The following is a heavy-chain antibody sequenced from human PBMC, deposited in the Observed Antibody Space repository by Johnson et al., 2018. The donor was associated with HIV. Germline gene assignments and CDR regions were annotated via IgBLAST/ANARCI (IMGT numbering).Heavy chain of an antibody. CDR1: GFTFDDYG. CDR3: ARSVGYYDSSGYYRPHDAFDI. Sequence: EVQLVESGGGVVRPGGSLRLPCAASGFTFDDYGMSWVRQAPGKGLEWVSGINWNGGSTGYADSLKGRFTISLDNAKNSLYLQMNSLRAEDTALYYWARSVGYYDSSGYYRPHDAFDIWGQGTMVTVSS. CDR2: INWNGGST. J-gene: IGHJ3*02. D-gene: IGHD3-22*01. V-gene: IGHV3-20*04.